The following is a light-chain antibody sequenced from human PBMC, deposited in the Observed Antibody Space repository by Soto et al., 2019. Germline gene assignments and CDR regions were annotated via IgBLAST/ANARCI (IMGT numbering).Light chain of an antibody. Sequence: DIVMTQSPLSLPVTPGEPASISCRSSQSLLHSNGYNYLDWYLQKPGQSPQLLIYLGSNRDSGVPVRFSGSGSGTDFTLKISRVEAEDVGVYYCMQALQTPRTFGRGTKVEIK. J-gene: IGKJ1*01. CDR2: LGS. CDR3: MQALQTPRT. V-gene: IGKV2-28*01. CDR1: QSLLHSNGYNY.